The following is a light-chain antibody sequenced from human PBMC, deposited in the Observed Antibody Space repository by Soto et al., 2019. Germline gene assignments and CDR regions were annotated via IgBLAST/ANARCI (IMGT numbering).Light chain of an antibody. CDR2: DVS. CDR1: SSDVGGYNY. Sequence: QSVLTQPASVSGSPGQSITISCTGTSSDVGGYNYVSWYQQHPGKAPKLMIYDVSNRPSGVSNRFSGSKSGNTASLTISGLQAEDEADYYCSSYISSSLLFGGGTKVTVL. J-gene: IGLJ2*01. CDR3: SSYISSSLL. V-gene: IGLV2-14*01.